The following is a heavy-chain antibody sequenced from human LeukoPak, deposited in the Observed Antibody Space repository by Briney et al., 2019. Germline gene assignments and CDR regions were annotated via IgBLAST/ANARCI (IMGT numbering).Heavy chain of an antibody. V-gene: IGHV1-2*02. CDR2: INPNSGGT. Sequence: ASVKVSCKASGYTFTGYYMHWVRQAPGQGLEWMGCINPNSGGTNYAQKFQGRVTMTRDTSISTAYMELSRLRSDDTAVYYCASADTYYYGSGSPNPPFDPWGQGTLVTVSS. J-gene: IGHJ5*02. D-gene: IGHD3-10*01. CDR1: GYTFTGYY. CDR3: ASADTYYYGSGSPNPPFDP.